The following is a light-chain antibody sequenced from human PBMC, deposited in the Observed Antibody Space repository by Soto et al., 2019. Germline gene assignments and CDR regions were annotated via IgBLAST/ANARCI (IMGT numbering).Light chain of an antibody. CDR1: SSNIGAGYD. J-gene: IGLJ2*01. CDR2: GNT. CDR3: QSYDSSLSGSV. V-gene: IGLV1-40*01. Sequence: QSVLTQPPSVSGAPGQRVTISCTGSSSNIGAGYDVHWYQQLPGTAPKLLIYGNTNRPSGVPERFSGSESGTSASLAINGLQAEDEADYYCQSYDSSLSGSVFGGGTKLTVL.